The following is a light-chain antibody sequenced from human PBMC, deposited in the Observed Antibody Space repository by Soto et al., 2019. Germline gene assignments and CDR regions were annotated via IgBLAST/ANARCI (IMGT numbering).Light chain of an antibody. V-gene: IGKV1D-12*01. CDR1: QGVSSW. J-gene: IGKJ4*01. Sequence: DIQMTQSPSSVSASVGDRVTITCRASQGVSSWLAWYQQKPGKTPSLLIYRASSLQSGVPSRFSGSGSGTDFTLTISSLRPEDFATYYCQQADRLPLTFGGGTKVDIK. CDR3: QQADRLPLT. CDR2: RAS.